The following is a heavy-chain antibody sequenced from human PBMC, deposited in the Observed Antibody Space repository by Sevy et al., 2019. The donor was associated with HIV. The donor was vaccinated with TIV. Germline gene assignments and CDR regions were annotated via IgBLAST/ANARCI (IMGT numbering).Heavy chain of an antibody. CDR3: ARETLSGYNV. CDR2: IYSGGNT. D-gene: IGHD5-12*01. CDR1: GFSVSTNY. V-gene: IGHV3-53*01. J-gene: IGHJ4*02. Sequence: GGSLRLSCVVSGFSVSTNYVSWVRQAPGKVLEWVSAIYSGGNTYYADSVKGRFTISRDNSKNTVYLQINGLRAEDTAFYYYARETLSGYNVWGQGTLVTVSS.